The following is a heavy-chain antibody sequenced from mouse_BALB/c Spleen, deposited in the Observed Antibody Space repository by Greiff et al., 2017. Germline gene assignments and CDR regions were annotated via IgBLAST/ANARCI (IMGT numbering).Heavy chain of an antibody. CDR1: GFAFSSYD. Sequence: EVQLVESGGGLVKPGGSLKLSCAASGFAFSSYDMSWVRQTPEKRLEWVAYISSGGSTYYPDSVKGRFTISRDNARNILYLQMSSLRSEDTAMYYCARGLPFYYYGNYAMDYWGQGTSVTVSS. J-gene: IGHJ4*01. CDR2: ISSGGST. V-gene: IGHV5-6-5*01. D-gene: IGHD1-1*01. CDR3: ARGLPFYYYGNYAMDY.